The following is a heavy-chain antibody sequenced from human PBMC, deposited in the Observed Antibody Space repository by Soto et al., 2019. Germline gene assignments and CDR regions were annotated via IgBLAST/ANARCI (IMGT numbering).Heavy chain of an antibody. CDR2: ISYDGSNK. Sequence: QVQLVESGGGVVQPGRSLRLSCAASGFTFSSYAMHWVRQAPGKGLEWVAVISYDGSNKYYADSVKGRFTISRDNSKNTLYLQMNSLRAEDTAVYYCARELRAVAGEVDYWGQGPLVTVSS. V-gene: IGHV3-30-3*01. D-gene: IGHD6-19*01. J-gene: IGHJ4*02. CDR3: ARELRAVAGEVDY. CDR1: GFTFSSYA.